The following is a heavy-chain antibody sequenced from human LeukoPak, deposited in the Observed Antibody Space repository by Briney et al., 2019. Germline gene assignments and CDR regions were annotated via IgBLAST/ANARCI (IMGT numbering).Heavy chain of an antibody. D-gene: IGHD1-1*01. Sequence: SETLSLTCTVSGGSISSSSYYWGWIRQPPGKGLEWIGSIYYSGNTYYNPSLKSRITISLDMSKSHLSLKLTSVTAADTAVYYCARYHNGYDDYWGQGTLVTVSS. CDR3: ARYHNGYDDY. V-gene: IGHV4-39*07. CDR2: IYYSGNT. CDR1: GGSISSSSYY. J-gene: IGHJ4*03.